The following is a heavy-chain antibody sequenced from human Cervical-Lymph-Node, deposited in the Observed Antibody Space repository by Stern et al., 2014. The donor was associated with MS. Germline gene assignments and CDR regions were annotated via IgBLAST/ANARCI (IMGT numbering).Heavy chain of an antibody. V-gene: IGHV2-5*02. Sequence: ESGPTLVKPTQTLTLACTFSGFSLSTSVVGVGWIRQPPGKALEWLALIYWDDDKRYSPSLKSRLTITKDTSKNQVVLTMTNMDPVDTATYYCAHEDTAMVMGYWGQGTLVTVSS. J-gene: IGHJ4*02. CDR2: IYWDDDK. D-gene: IGHD5-18*01. CDR1: GFSLSTSVVG. CDR3: AHEDTAMVMGY.